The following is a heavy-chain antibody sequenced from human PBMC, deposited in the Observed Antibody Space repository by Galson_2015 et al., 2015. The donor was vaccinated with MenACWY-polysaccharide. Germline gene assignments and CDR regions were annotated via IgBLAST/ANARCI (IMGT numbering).Heavy chain of an antibody. V-gene: IGHV3-33*01. CDR1: GLKFRGSG. Sequence: SLRLSCAASGLKFRGSGMHWVRQAPGKGLEWVAVIQYDGSQKQYIDSVKGRFTISRDNSKNTLYLEMNSLRAEGTALYYCAREGSRIVFHALDVWGQGTMVTVSS. D-gene: IGHD3-10*02. CDR3: AREGSRIVFHALDV. J-gene: IGHJ3*01. CDR2: IQYDGSQK.